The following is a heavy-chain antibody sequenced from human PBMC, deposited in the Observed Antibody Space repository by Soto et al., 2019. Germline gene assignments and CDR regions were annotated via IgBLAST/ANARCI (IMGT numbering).Heavy chain of an antibody. CDR2: IIPIFGTA. D-gene: IGHD2-15*01. Sequence: GASVKVSCKASGGTFSSYAISWVRQAPGQGLEWMGGIIPIFGTANYAQKFQGRVTITADESTSTAYMELSSLRSEDTAVYYCASPPWPHRRCSGGSCYVDAFDIWGQGTMVTVSS. CDR3: ASPPWPHRRCSGGSCYVDAFDI. V-gene: IGHV1-69*13. J-gene: IGHJ3*02. CDR1: GGTFSSYA.